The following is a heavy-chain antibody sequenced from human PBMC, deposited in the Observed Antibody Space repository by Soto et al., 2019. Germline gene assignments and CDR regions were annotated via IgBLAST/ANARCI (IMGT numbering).Heavy chain of an antibody. J-gene: IGHJ5*02. D-gene: IGHD3-3*01. CDR2: ISNDGNKK. Sequence: PGGSLRLSCAASGFTFSIHGMHWVRQTPGKGLERVVVISNDGNKKYYVESVEGRFSISRDNSKSIVYLQMNNVRIEDTAKYYCAKDKVPYYDFWSGQRWFDPWGQGTQVTVSS. V-gene: IGHV3-30*18. CDR3: AKDKVPYYDFWSGQRWFDP. CDR1: GFTFSIHG.